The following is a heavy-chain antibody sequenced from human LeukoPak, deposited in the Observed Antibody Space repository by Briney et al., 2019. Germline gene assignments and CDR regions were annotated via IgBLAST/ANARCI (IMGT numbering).Heavy chain of an antibody. CDR2: IYHSGST. V-gene: IGHV4-38-2*02. Sequence: SETLSLTCTVSGSSITSGFYWGWIRQSPGKGLEWIGSIYHSGSTYSDPSLKSRVTISVDTSKNQFSLKLSPVTAADTAVYYCARDRGWSFDYWGQGTLVTVSS. CDR1: GSSITSGFY. J-gene: IGHJ4*02. D-gene: IGHD2-8*01. CDR3: ARDRGWSFDY.